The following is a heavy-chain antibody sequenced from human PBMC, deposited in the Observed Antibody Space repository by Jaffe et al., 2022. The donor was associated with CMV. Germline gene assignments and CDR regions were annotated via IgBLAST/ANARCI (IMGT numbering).Heavy chain of an antibody. CDR2: IYSGGTT. V-gene: IGHV3-53*01. D-gene: IGHD6-19*01. CDR3: ATTAVAGRSNYYGMDV. Sequence: EVQLVESGGGLIQPGGSLRLSCVASGFSVSSNYMSWVRQAPGKGLEWVSVIYSGGTTYYADSVKGRFTISRDNSKSTLYLQMNSLRAEDTAVYYCATTAVAGRSNYYGMDVWGQGTTVTVSS. J-gene: IGHJ6*02. CDR1: GFSVSSNY.